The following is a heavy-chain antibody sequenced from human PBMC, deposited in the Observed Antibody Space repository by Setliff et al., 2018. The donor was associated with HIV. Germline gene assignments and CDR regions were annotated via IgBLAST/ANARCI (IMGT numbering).Heavy chain of an antibody. V-gene: IGHV3-74*01. Sequence: PGGSLRLSCAASGFTFGSQWMHWVRQAPGKGLVWVSRISPDGSVIDYAGSVKGRFTISRDNAKNMLYLQMNSLSADDTAVYYCVRGSGYYYFDNWGQGALVTVSS. CDR1: GFTFGSQW. J-gene: IGHJ4*02. D-gene: IGHD3-22*01. CDR2: ISPDGSVI. CDR3: VRGSGYYYFDN.